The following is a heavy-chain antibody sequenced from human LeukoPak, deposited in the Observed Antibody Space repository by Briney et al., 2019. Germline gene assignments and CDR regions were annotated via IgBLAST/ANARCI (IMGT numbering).Heavy chain of an antibody. V-gene: IGHV4-61*01. D-gene: IGHD4-17*01. CDR3: ARHFHDYGDPGKFDY. J-gene: IGHJ4*02. Sequence: SETLSLTCTVSGGSVSSGSYYCRWIRQPPGKDLEWIGYIYYSGSTNYNPSLKSRVTISVDTSKNQFSLKLSSVTAADTAVYYCARHFHDYGDPGKFDYWGQGTLVTVSS. CDR2: IYYSGST. CDR1: GGSVSSGSYY.